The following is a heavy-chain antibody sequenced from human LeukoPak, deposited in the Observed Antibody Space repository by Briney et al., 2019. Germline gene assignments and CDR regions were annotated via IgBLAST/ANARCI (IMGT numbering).Heavy chain of an antibody. V-gene: IGHV3-21*01. Sequence: GGSLRLSCAASGFTFRSYSMHWVRQAPGKGLDWVSSISLSSSYIYYADSVKGRFAISRDNAKSSLYLQMNSLRDEDTAVYYCARVWQDYSGVDYWGQGTLVTVSS. CDR2: ISLSSSYI. J-gene: IGHJ4*02. CDR3: ARVWQDYSGVDY. D-gene: IGHD2-21*01. CDR1: GFTFRSYS.